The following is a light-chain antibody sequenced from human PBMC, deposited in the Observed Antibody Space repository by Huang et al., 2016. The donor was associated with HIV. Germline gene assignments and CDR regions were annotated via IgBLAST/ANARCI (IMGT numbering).Light chain of an antibody. CDR2: DAS. Sequence: IQLTQSPSSLSASIGDRVTITCRASQGISTSLAWYQQKPGKAPNLLIFDASSLRSGVPSRFSGSRSGTVFTLSISSLQPEDFATYFCQQLRSYPLTFGGGTKVEIK. CDR1: QGISTS. CDR3: QQLRSYPLT. J-gene: IGKJ4*01. V-gene: IGKV1-9*01.